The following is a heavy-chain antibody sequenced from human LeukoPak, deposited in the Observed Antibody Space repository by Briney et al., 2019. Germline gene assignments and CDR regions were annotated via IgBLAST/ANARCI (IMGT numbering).Heavy chain of an antibody. D-gene: IGHD3-3*01. J-gene: IGHJ4*02. V-gene: IGHV4-61*02. CDR3: ARSDFGFDY. Sequence: SQTLSLTCTVSGGSISSGSYYWSWLRQPAGKGLEWIGRIYTSGSTNYNPSLKSRVTISVDTSKNQFSLKLSSVTAADTAVYYCARSDFGFDYWGQGTLVTVSS. CDR1: GGSISSGSYY. CDR2: IYTSGST.